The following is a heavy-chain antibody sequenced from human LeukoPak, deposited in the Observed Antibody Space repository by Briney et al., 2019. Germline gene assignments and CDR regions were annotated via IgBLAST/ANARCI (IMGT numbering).Heavy chain of an antibody. J-gene: IGHJ6*02. D-gene: IGHD4-17*01. V-gene: IGHV1-8*01. CDR3: ATAVSTWIGYYYYGMDV. CDR2: MNPNRGNK. Sequence: ASVNVSCKACGYTFPRCDIHWVRQASAQGFEWMGWMNPNRGNKLHAQKFQGRVTMTRNTSISTAYMELSSLRSEDTAVYYCATAVSTWIGYYYYGMDVWGQGTTVTVSS. CDR1: GYTFPRCD.